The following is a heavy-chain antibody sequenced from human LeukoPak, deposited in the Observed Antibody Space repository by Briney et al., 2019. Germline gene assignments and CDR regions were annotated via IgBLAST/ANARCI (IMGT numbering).Heavy chain of an antibody. CDR1: GFTFSSYA. Sequence: GGSLRLSCAASGFTFSSYAMHWVRQAPGKGLEWVAVISYDGSYKDYADSVKGRFTISRDNSKNTLFLQMNSLRAEDTAVYYCARGGPAAGRFDYWGQGTLVTVSS. J-gene: IGHJ4*02. CDR2: ISYDGSYK. CDR3: ARGGPAAGRFDY. V-gene: IGHV3-30*04. D-gene: IGHD6-13*01.